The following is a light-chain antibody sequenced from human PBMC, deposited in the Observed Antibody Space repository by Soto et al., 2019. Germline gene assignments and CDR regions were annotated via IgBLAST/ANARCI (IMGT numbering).Light chain of an antibody. CDR1: SSDFGSYSV. CDR3: HSYARGTLV. V-gene: IGLV2-23*01. Sequence: QSALTQPASVSGSPGQSITISCTGTSSDFGSYSVVSWYQQHPGKAPKLLIYEGTKRPSGVSRRFSGSGSGNTASLTISGLQAEDEADYYCHSYARGTLVFGGGTKLTVL. J-gene: IGLJ3*02. CDR2: EGT.